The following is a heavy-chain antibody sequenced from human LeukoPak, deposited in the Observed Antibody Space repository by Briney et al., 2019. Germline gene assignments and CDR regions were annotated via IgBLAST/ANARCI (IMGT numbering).Heavy chain of an antibody. V-gene: IGHV1-69*05. CDR2: IIPIVGTA. J-gene: IGHJ4*02. CDR1: GGTFSSYA. D-gene: IGHD3-22*01. CDR3: ATGSSNYYDRRYYFDY. Sequence: VASVKVSCKASGGTFSSYASSWVRQAPGQGLEWMGGIIPIVGTANYAQKFHGRVTITTEDSTSTPYMELSSLSSEDTVVYYCATGSSNYYDRRYYFDYWGQGTLVTVSS.